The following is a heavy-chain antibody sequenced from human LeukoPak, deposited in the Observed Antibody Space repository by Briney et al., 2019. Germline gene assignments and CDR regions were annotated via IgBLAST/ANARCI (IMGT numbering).Heavy chain of an antibody. J-gene: IGHJ5*02. D-gene: IGHD5-18*01. CDR2: ISGTGENT. Sequence: PGGSLRLSCAASGITFSIYGMSWVRQAPGKGLEWVSGISGTGENTYYADSVKGRFTISRDNAKNTLYPQMNSLRAEDTAVYYCARVIQAYTYGLNWFDPWGQGTLVTVSS. V-gene: IGHV3-23*01. CDR1: GITFSIYG. CDR3: ARVIQAYTYGLNWFDP.